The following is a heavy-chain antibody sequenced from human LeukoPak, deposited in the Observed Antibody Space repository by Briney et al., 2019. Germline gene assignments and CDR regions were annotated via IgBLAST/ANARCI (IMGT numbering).Heavy chain of an antibody. Sequence: GGSLRLSCAASGFTFSSYAMSWVRQAPGKGLEWVSSIRGGGGRTYYADSVKGRFTISRDNSRNTLYLQLSSLRAEDTAVYYCAKKDCSGGGCSPPRLDYWGQGTLVTVSS. CDR1: GFTFSSYA. V-gene: IGHV3-23*01. CDR3: AKKDCSGGGCSPPRLDY. CDR2: IRGGGGRT. D-gene: IGHD2-15*01. J-gene: IGHJ4*02.